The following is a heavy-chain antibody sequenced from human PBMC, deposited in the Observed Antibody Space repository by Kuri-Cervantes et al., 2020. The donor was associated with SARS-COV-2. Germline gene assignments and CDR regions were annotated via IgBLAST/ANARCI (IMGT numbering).Heavy chain of an antibody. V-gene: IGHV3-21*01. CDR2: ISSSSSYM. CDR3: ARGGWIAATDYFDY. D-gene: IGHD6-13*01. Sequence: GGSLRLSCAASGFTFSSYSMNWVRQAPGKGLEWVSSISSSSSYMYYADSVKGRFTISRDNAKNSLYLQMNSLRAEDTAVYYCARGGWIAATDYFDYWGQGTLVTVSS. CDR1: GFTFSSYS. J-gene: IGHJ4*02.